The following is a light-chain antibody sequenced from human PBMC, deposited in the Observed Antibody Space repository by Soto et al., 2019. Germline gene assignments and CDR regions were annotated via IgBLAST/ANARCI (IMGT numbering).Light chain of an antibody. V-gene: IGLV3-1*01. CDR2: QDN. Sequence: SYELTKPPSVSVSLGQTASITCSGDKLGDKYACWYQQKPGQSPVLVIYQDNNRPSGIPERFSGSNSGNTATLTISGTQAMDEADYYCQAWDSTTVVFGGGTKLTVL. CDR3: QAWDSTTVV. J-gene: IGLJ2*01. CDR1: KLGDKY.